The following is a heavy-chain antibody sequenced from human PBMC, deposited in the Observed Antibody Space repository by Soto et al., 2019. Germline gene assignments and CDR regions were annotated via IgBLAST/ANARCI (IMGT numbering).Heavy chain of an antibody. CDR3: ARSPDSSGWGGLIGY. J-gene: IGHJ4*02. CDR2: ISYDGSNK. Sequence: GGSLRLSCAASGFTFSSYAMHWVRQAPGKGLEWVAVISYDGSNKYYADSVKGRFTISRDNSKNTLYLQMNSLRAEDTAVYYCARSPDSSGWGGLIGYWGQGTLVTVSS. D-gene: IGHD6-19*01. V-gene: IGHV3-30-3*01. CDR1: GFTFSSYA.